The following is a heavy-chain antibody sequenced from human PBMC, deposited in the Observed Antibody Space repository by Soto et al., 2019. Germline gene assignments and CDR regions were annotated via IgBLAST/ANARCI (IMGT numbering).Heavy chain of an antibody. CDR3: ARVYSSGGWFDP. D-gene: IGHD6-25*01. CDR1: GGSISSGGYY. CDR2: IYYSGST. Sequence: PSETLSLTCTVSGGSISSGGYYWSWIRQHPGKGLEWIGYIYYSGSTYYNPSLKSRVTISVDTSKNQFSLKLSSVTAADTAVYYCARVYSSGGWFDPWGQGTLVTVSS. J-gene: IGHJ5*02. V-gene: IGHV4-31*03.